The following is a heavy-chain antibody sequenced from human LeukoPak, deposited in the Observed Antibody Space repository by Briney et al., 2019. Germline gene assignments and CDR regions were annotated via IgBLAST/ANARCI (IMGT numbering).Heavy chain of an antibody. V-gene: IGHV3-7*01. CDR3: ARVVIAFWSGYYAYYFDY. CDR2: IKQDGSEK. Sequence: GGSLRLSCAASGFTFSSYWMSWVRQAPGKGLEWVANIKQDGSEKYYVDSVKGRFIISRDNAKNSLYLQMNSLRADDTAVYYCARVVIAFWSGYYAYYFDYWGQGTLVTVSS. D-gene: IGHD3-3*01. J-gene: IGHJ4*02. CDR1: GFTFSSYW.